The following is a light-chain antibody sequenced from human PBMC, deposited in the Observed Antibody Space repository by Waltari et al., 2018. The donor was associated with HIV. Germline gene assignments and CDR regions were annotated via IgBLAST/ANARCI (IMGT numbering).Light chain of an antibody. V-gene: IGKV3-20*01. CDR2: GAS. CDR1: QGVGRRG. Sequence: EIVLTQSPGTLSLSPGERATLSCRASQGVGRRGLAWYQQKPGQAPRLLIYGASFRATGIPDRFSCSGSGTDFTLTISRLEPEDFAVYYCQQYGSSLSTFGQGTKVEIK. CDR3: QQYGSSLST. J-gene: IGKJ1*01.